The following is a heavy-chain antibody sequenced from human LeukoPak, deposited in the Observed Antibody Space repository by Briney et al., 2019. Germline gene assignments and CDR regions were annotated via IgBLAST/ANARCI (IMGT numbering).Heavy chain of an antibody. D-gene: IGHD1-1*01. J-gene: IGHJ4*02. V-gene: IGHV3-7*01. Sequence: PGGSLRLSCAGSGFTFSSYWMSWVRQAPGKGLEWVANIKQDGSEKHYVDSVKGRFTISRDNAKNSLYLQMNSLRPEDTAVYYCVPKGNEGYWGQGTLVTVSS. CDR1: GFTFSSYW. CDR3: VPKGNEGY. CDR2: IKQDGSEK.